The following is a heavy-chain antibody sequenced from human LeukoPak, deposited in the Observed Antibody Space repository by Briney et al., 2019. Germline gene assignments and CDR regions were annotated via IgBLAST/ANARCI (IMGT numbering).Heavy chain of an antibody. CDR2: ISWNSGSI. CDR3: AKDHFYDILTAFDY. CDR1: GFTFDDYA. V-gene: IGHV3-9*01. J-gene: IGHJ4*02. D-gene: IGHD3-9*01. Sequence: PGRSLRLSCAASGFTFDDYAMHWVRQAPGKGLEWVSGISWNSGSIGYADSVKGRFTISRDNAKNSLYLQMNSLRAEDTALYYCAKDHFYDILTAFDYWGQGTLVTVSS.